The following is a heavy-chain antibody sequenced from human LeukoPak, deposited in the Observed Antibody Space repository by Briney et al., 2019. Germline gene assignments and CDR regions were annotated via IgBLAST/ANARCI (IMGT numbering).Heavy chain of an antibody. J-gene: IGHJ4*02. CDR2: ISAYNGNT. D-gene: IGHD3-10*01. Sequence: ASVKVSCKASGYTFTSYGIGRVRQAPGQGLEWMGWISAYNGNTNYAQKLQGRVTMTTDTSTSTAYMELRSLRSDDTAVYYCARVVLLWFRELLSNFDYWGQGTLVTVSS. V-gene: IGHV1-18*01. CDR3: ARVVLLWFRELLSNFDY. CDR1: GYTFTSYG.